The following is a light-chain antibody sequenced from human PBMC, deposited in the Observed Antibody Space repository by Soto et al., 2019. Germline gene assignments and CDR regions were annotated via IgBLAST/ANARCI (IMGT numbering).Light chain of an antibody. V-gene: IGKV3-11*01. Sequence: EIVLPQPQVTLSLSQGERPTPPSRVSRLFANFLAWYQQRPGQAPRLLIYDASNRATGVPARFSGSGSATDFTLTISTLEPEDFAVYYCQQRVNWPLTFGGGTRVEIE. CDR3: QQRVNWPLT. CDR2: DAS. CDR1: RLFANF. J-gene: IGKJ4*01.